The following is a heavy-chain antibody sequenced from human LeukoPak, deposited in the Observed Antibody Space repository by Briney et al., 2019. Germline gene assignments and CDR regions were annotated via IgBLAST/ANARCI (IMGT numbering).Heavy chain of an antibody. D-gene: IGHD3-3*01. V-gene: IGHV3-30*03. CDR1: GFTFSNYG. J-gene: IGHJ4*02. Sequence: PGRSLRLSCAASGFTFSNYGMHWVRQAPGKGLEWVAVISYDGSNKYYADSVKGRFTISRDNSKSTLYLQMNSLRAEDTAVYYCASLPYDFWSGYPYYFDYWGQGTLVTVSS. CDR3: ASLPYDFWSGYPYYFDY. CDR2: ISYDGSNK.